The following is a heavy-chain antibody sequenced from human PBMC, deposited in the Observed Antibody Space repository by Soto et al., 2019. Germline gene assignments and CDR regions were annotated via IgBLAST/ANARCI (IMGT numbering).Heavy chain of an antibody. Sequence: PSDTLSPTCTVSGGSISSYDWSWIRQPPGKGLEWIGYIYFSERTNYNPPLNSRVTISVDTSQNQFSPNLRSVTAADTDVYFCAGALRYFGWLVLGAASDAFDIWGQGTMVTVSS. J-gene: IGHJ3*02. CDR2: IYFSERT. V-gene: IGHV4-59*01. CDR3: AGALRYFGWLVLGAASDAFDI. CDR1: GGSISSYD. D-gene: IGHD3-9*01.